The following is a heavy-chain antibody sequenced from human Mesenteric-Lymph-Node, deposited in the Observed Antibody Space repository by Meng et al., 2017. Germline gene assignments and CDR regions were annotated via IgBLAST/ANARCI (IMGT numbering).Heavy chain of an antibody. Sequence: SETLSLTCAVYGGSFSGYYWSWIRQSPEKGLEWIGEINHSGSTDYSPSLKSRVTISVDTSKNQFSLKLSSVTAADTAVYYCARLSEYSSSFDYWGQGTLVTVSS. V-gene: IGHV4-34*01. CDR1: GGSFSGYY. D-gene: IGHD6-6*01. CDR2: INHSGST. CDR3: ARLSEYSSSFDY. J-gene: IGHJ4*02.